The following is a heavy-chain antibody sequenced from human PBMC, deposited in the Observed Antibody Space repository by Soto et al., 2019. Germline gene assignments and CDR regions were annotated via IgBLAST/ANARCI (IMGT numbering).Heavy chain of an antibody. CDR3: ASQGYSGYDYSDY. Sequence: TLSLTCAVSSGSISSSNWWSWVRQPPGKGLEWIGEIYHSGSTNYNPSLKSRVTISVDKSKNQFSLKLSSVTAADTAVYYCASQGYSGYDYSDYWGQGTLVTVSS. D-gene: IGHD5-12*01. CDR1: SGSISSSNW. J-gene: IGHJ4*02. CDR2: IYHSGST. V-gene: IGHV4-4*02.